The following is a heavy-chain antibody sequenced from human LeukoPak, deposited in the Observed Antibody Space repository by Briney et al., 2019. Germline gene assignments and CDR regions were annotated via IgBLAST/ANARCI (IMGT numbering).Heavy chain of an antibody. CDR3: ARDPRLLWFGELLDY. CDR2: ISYDGSNK. D-gene: IGHD3-10*01. J-gene: IGHJ4*02. Sequence: PGGSLRLSCAASGFTFSSYAMHWVRQAPGKGLEWVAVISYDGSNKYYADSVKGRFTISRDNSKNTLYLQMNSLRAEDTAVYYCARDPRLLWFGELLDYRGQGTLVTVSS. CDR1: GFTFSSYA. V-gene: IGHV3-30*04.